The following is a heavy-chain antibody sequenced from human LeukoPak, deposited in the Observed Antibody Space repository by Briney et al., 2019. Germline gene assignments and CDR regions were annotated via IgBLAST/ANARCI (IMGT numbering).Heavy chain of an antibody. V-gene: IGHV3-53*01. Sequence: GGSLRLSCAVSGFTVSSNYMSWVRQAPGKGLEWVSVIYSGGSTYYADSVKGRFTISRDNSKNTLYLQMNSLRAEDTAVYYCARDNLVECSSTSCYESGAFDIWGQGTMVTVSS. CDR1: GFTVSSNY. CDR2: IYSGGST. D-gene: IGHD2-2*01. J-gene: IGHJ3*02. CDR3: ARDNLVECSSTSCYESGAFDI.